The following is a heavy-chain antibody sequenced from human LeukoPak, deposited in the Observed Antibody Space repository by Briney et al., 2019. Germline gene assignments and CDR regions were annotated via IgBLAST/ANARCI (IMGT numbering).Heavy chain of an antibody. V-gene: IGHV1-8*01. CDR1: GYTFTSHD. Sequence: ASVKVSCKASGYTFTSHDINWVRQATGQGLEWMGWMSPNSGDTGYAQKFQGRVTMTSDSSISTAYMELSSLRSEDTAVYYCARWWDDGSGYSYLYGMDVWGQGTTVTVSS. CDR2: MSPNSGDT. D-gene: IGHD3-22*01. J-gene: IGHJ6*02. CDR3: ARWWDDGSGYSYLYGMDV.